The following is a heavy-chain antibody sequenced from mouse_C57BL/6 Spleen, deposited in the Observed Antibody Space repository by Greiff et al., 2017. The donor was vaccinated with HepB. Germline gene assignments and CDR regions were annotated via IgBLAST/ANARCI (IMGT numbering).Heavy chain of an antibody. CDR3: AAYGGAY. J-gene: IGHJ3*01. Sequence: DVKLVESGGGLVQPGGSLKLSCAASGFTFSDYYMYWVRQTPEKRLEWVAYISNGGGSTYYPDTVKGRFTISRDNAKNTLYLQMSRLKSEDTAMYYCAAYGGAYWGQGTLVTVSA. CDR2: ISNGGGST. D-gene: IGHD6-5*01. V-gene: IGHV5-12*01. CDR1: GFTFSDYY.